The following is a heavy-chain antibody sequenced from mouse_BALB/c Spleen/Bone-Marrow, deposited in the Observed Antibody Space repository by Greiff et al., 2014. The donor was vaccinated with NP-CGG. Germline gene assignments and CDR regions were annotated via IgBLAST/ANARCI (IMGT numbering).Heavy chain of an antibody. Sequence: QVQLQQSGSVLVRPGASVKLSCKASGYTFTSSWMHWAKQRPGQGLEWIGEIHPNSGNTNYNEKFKGKATLTVDTSSSTAYVDLSSRTSEDSAVYYCARERGRGYYFDYWGQGTTLTVSS. J-gene: IGHJ2*01. CDR2: IHPNSGNT. V-gene: IGHV1S130*01. CDR3: ARERGRGYYFDY. D-gene: IGHD4-1*01. CDR1: GYTFTSSW.